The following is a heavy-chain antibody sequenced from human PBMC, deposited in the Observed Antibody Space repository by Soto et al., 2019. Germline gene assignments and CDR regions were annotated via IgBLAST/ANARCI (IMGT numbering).Heavy chain of an antibody. D-gene: IGHD3-10*01. V-gene: IGHV3-30*18. CDR1: GFTFSSFG. Sequence: PGGFLRLSCAASGFTFSSFGMHWVRQAPGKGLEWVAGISYDGSNKYYADSVKGRFTISRDKSKNTVYLQMNSLRGEDTAVYYCAKWGGVHMEGFDYWGQGTLVTVSS. J-gene: IGHJ4*02. CDR2: ISYDGSNK. CDR3: AKWGGVHMEGFDY.